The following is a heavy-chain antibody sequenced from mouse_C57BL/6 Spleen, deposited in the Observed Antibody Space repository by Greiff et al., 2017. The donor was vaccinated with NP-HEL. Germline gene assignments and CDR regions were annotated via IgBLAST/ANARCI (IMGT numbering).Heavy chain of an antibody. V-gene: IGHV1-62-2*01. D-gene: IGHD1-1*01. Sequence: VQLQQSGAELVKPGASVKLSCKASGYTFPEYTLHWVKPRSVQGLEWIGWFYPGRGSIKSNEKFKDKATLTSDKSSSTVSMELSRLTSEDSPVYFCARHEGGYYYGSYFDYWGQGTTLTVSS. CDR2: FYPGRGSI. J-gene: IGHJ2*01. CDR3: ARHEGGYYYGSYFDY. CDR1: GYTFPEYT.